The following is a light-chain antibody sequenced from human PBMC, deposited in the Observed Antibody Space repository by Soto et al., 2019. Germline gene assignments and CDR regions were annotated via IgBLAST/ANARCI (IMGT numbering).Light chain of an antibody. V-gene: IGKV3-15*01. CDR1: QSVTNSY. CDR3: QAHSSLPLS. CDR2: GAS. Sequence: SVNRQCRGILNESPREGATLSCRASQSVTNSYLAWYQQKPGQAPRLLIFGASTRAAGIPARFSGSGSGTEFTLTISSLQSEDFAVYDCQAHSSLPLSFAGG. J-gene: IGKJ4*01.